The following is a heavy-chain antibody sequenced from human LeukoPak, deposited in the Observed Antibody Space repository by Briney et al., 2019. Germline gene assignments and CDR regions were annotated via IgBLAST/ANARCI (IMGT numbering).Heavy chain of an antibody. D-gene: IGHD2/OR15-2a*01. CDR3: ASYLTSIPSGMAV. V-gene: IGHV3-74*01. CDR2: ISTDGSSS. Sequence: GGSLRLSCAASGFTFIRYWLHWLRQGPGKGLVWVSRISTDGSSSTYADSVKGRFTISRDNGKNTLYLQMNSLRAEDTAVYYCASYLTSIPSGMAVSGQATTVIVSS. J-gene: IGHJ6*02. CDR1: GFTFIRYW.